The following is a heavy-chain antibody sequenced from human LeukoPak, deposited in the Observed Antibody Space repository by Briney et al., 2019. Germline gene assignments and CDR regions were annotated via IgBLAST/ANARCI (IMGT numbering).Heavy chain of an antibody. D-gene: IGHD3-3*01. J-gene: IGHJ4*02. CDR2: ISYDERKK. CDR3: ANTYYAFWSGPF. V-gene: IGHV3-30*04. CDR1: GFTFSSYG. Sequence: PGGSLRLSCAASGFTFSSYGIHWVRQAPGKGLEWVTVISYDERKKYYADSVKGRFTISRDNSKNTAYLQMNSLRAEDTAVYYCANTYYAFWSGPFWGQGTLVTVSS.